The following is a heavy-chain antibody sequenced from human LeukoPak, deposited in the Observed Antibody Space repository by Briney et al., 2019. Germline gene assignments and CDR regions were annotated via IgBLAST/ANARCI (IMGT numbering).Heavy chain of an antibody. CDR2: IKSKTDGGTT. CDR3: KEIDQ. J-gene: IGHJ4*02. CDR1: GFTFSSYG. V-gene: IGHV3-15*01. Sequence: GGTLRLSCAASGFTFSSYGMSWVRQAPGKGLEWVGRIKSKTDGGTTDYAAPVKGRFTISRDNSKNTLYLQINSLRAEDTAVYYCKEIDQWGQGTLVTVSS.